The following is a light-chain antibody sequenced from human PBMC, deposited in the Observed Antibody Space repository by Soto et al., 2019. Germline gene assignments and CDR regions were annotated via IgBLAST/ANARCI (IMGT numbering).Light chain of an antibody. V-gene: IGKV1-39*01. CDR3: QQSFNTPIT. CDR2: AAS. CDR1: QTISTY. J-gene: IGKJ5*01. Sequence: DIQVTQSPSSLSASVGDRVTITCRASQTISTYLNWYQQKPGKAPNLLIYAASNLQSGVPSRFTGSGSGTDFTLTITSLQPEDFATYYCQQSFNTPITFGQGTRLEIK.